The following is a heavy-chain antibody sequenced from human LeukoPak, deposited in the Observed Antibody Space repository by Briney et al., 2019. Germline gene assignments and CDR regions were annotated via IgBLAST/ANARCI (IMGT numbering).Heavy chain of an antibody. Sequence: GASVKVSCKDSGYTFTSYGISWVRQAPGQGLEWMGWISAYNGNTNYAQKLQGRVTMTTDTSTSTAYMELRSLRSDDTAVYYCAREPDIVVVPAARSRRFDPWGQGTLVTVSS. CDR2: ISAYNGNT. V-gene: IGHV1-18*01. D-gene: IGHD2-2*01. CDR1: GYTFTSYG. J-gene: IGHJ5*02. CDR3: AREPDIVVVPAARSRRFDP.